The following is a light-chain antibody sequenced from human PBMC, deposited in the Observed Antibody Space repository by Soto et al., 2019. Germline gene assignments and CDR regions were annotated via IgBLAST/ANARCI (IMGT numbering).Light chain of an antibody. V-gene: IGLV3-1*01. CDR2: KDS. Sequence: SYELTQPPSVSVSPGQTASITCSGDKLGNKYACWYQQKPGQSPVLVIYKDSKRPSGIPERFSGSNSGNTVTLTISGTQAMDEADYYCQVWDSSTRVFGGGTKLTVL. CDR3: QVWDSSTRV. J-gene: IGLJ3*02. CDR1: KLGNKY.